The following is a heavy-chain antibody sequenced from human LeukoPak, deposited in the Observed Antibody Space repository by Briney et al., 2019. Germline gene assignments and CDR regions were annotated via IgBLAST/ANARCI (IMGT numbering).Heavy chain of an antibody. V-gene: IGHV3-9*01. CDR2: INWNSVKI. CDR1: GIIFEDYT. Sequence: GGSLRLSCAASGIIFEDYTIHWVRQAPGKGLQWLSGINWNSVKIGYVDSVEGRFTISRDNAKKSVYLQMNSLRVEDTALYYCASQNYWGQGTQVTVSS. J-gene: IGHJ4*02. CDR3: ASQNY.